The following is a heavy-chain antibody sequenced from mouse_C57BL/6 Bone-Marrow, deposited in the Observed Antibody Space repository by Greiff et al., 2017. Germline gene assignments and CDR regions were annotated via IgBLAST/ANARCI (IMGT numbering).Heavy chain of an antibody. Sequence: QVQLQQSGPELVKPGASVQISCKASGYTFTDYYINWVKQRPGQGLEWIGWIFPGSGSTYSNEKFKGKATLTVDTSSSPAYMLLSSLSSEDSAFYFCAGESSGDYAIDYWGQGASVTVS. CDR3: AGESSGDYAIDY. V-gene: IGHV1-75*01. D-gene: IGHD3-2*02. CDR2: IFPGSGST. J-gene: IGHJ4*01. CDR1: GYTFTDYY.